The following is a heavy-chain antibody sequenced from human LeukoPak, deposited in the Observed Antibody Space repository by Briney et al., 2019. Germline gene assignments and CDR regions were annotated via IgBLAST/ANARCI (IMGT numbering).Heavy chain of an antibody. CDR3: AREGAAAGTISAFDI. V-gene: IGHV3-13*01. D-gene: IGHD6-13*01. CDR2: IGTAGDT. Sequence: PGGSLRLSCAASGFTFSSYDMHWVRHATGKGLEWVPAIGTAGDTYYPGSVKGRFTISRENAKNSLYLQMNSLRAGDTAVYYCAREGAAAGTISAFDIWGQGTMVTVSS. CDR1: GFTFSSYD. J-gene: IGHJ3*02.